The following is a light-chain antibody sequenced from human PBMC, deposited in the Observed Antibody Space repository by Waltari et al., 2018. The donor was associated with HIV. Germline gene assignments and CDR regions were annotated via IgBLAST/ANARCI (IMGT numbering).Light chain of an antibody. CDR2: KAT. CDR3: QQYNSDSYT. V-gene: IGKV1-5*03. CDR1: QEVNNW. J-gene: IGKJ2*01. Sequence: DLQMTQSPSTLSASSGDRVTITCRASQEVNNWLAWYQQKPRKAPKLLIYKATTLEFGVPARFSGSASGTEFTLIIDSLQPDDFATYYCQQYNSDSYTFGQGTRLEIK.